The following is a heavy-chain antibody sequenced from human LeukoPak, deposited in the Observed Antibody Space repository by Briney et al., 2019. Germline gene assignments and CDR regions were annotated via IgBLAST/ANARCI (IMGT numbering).Heavy chain of an antibody. CDR2: IIPIFGTA. D-gene: IGHD2-15*01. V-gene: IGHV1-69*06. CDR3: ARGRGGKYCSGGSCYSYDYYYYYMDV. J-gene: IGHJ6*03. CDR1: GGTFSSYA. Sequence: SVKVSCKASGGTFSSYAISWVRQAPGQGLEWMGGIIPIFGTANYAQKFQGRVTITADKSTSTAYMELSRLRSEDTAVYYCARGRGGKYCSGGSCYSYDYYYYYMDVWGKGTTVTISS.